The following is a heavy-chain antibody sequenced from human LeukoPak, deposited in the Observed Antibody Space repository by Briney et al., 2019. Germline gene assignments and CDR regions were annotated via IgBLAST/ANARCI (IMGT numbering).Heavy chain of an antibody. V-gene: IGHV4-39*01. D-gene: IGHD3-3*01. CDR1: GGSISSSSYY. CDR3: ARHGSGIYDFWSGYYSGYYMDV. J-gene: IGHJ6*03. Sequence: SETLSLTCTVSGGSISSSSYYLGWIRRPPGKGLEWIGSIYYSGSTYYNPSLKSRVTISVGTSKNQFSLKLNSVTAADTAVYYCARHGSGIYDFWSGYYSGYYMDVWGKGTTVTDSS. CDR2: IYYSGST.